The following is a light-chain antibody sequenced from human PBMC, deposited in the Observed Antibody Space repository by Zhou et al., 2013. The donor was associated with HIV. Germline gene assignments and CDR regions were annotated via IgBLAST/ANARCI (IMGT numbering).Light chain of an antibody. CDR2: KAS. Sequence: DIQMTQSPSTLSASVGDRVTITCRASQSISSWLAWYQQKPGKAPKLLIYKASSLESGVPSRFSGSGSGTEFTLTISSLQSDDSATYYCQQCNSYPLTFGGGPRWRSN. CDR1: QSISSW. V-gene: IGKV1-5*03. J-gene: IGKJ4*01. CDR3: QQCNSYPLT.